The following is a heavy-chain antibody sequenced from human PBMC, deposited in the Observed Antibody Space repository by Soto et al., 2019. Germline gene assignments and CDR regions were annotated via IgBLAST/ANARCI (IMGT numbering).Heavy chain of an antibody. CDR1: GGSISSGDYY. Sequence: SETLSLTCTVSGGSISSGDYYWSWIRQPPGKGLEWIGYIYYSGSTYYNPSLKSRVTISVDTSKNQFSLKLSSVTAADTAVYYCASILPPGPYYYYGMDVWGQGTTVTVSS. J-gene: IGHJ6*02. CDR2: IYYSGST. V-gene: IGHV4-30-4*01. CDR3: ASILPPGPYYYYGMDV.